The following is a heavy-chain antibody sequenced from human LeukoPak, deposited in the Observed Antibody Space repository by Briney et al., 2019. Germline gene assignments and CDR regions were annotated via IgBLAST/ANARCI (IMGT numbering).Heavy chain of an antibody. CDR3: AKSKDIVVVPDAYFDY. J-gene: IGHJ4*02. D-gene: IGHD2-2*01. CDR1: GFTFSNYG. CDR2: ISGSGGST. V-gene: IGHV3-23*01. Sequence: GGTLRLSCAASGFTFSNYGMSWVRQAPGKGLEWVSGISGSGGSTYSADSVKGRFTISRDNSKNTLFLQMNSLRAEDTAVYYCAKSKDIVVVPDAYFDYWGQGTLVSVSS.